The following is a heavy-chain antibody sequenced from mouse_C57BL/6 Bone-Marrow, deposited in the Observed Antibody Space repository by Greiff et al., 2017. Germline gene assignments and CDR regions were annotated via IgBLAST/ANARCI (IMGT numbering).Heavy chain of an antibody. CDR1: GYTFTSYG. J-gene: IGHJ2*01. Sequence: QVQLQQSGAELARPGASVKLYCKASGYTFTSYGISWVKQRTGPGLEWIGEIYPRSGNTYYNEKFKGKATLTADKASSTAYMELRSLTSEDSAVYFCARHYYVSSYYVDYWGQGTTLTVSS. CDR2: IYPRSGNT. D-gene: IGHD1-1*01. CDR3: ARHYYVSSYYVDY. V-gene: IGHV1-81*01.